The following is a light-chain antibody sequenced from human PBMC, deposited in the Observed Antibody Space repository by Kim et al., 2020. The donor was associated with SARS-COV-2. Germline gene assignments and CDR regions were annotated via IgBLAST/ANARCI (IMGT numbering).Light chain of an antibody. V-gene: IGLV2-14*03. Sequence: GQSLTISCTGTSSDVGGYNYVSWYQQHPGKPPKLMIYDVSYRPSGVSNRFSGSKSANTASLTISGLQAEDEAVYYCNSYTSSDTLVFGGGTQLTVL. CDR2: DVS. CDR1: SSDVGGYNY. CDR3: NSYTSSDTLV. J-gene: IGLJ2*01.